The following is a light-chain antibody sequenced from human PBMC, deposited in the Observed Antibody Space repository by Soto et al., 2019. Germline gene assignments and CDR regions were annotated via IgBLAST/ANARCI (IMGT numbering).Light chain of an antibody. CDR3: SSFTTSSTLV. V-gene: IGLV2-14*01. J-gene: IGLJ1*01. Sequence: HSALTQPASVSGSPGQPITISCTGTSSDAGSFDSVAWYQHNPGKAPKLMIYDVSNRPSGVSSRFSGSKSGNTASLSISGLQTEEEANYYCSSFTTSSTLVFGTGTKVTVL. CDR2: DVS. CDR1: SSDAGSFDS.